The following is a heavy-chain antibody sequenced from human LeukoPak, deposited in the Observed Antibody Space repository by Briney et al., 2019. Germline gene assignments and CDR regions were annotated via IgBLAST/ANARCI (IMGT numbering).Heavy chain of an antibody. D-gene: IGHD1-26*01. CDR1: GFSFSSYA. J-gene: IGHJ4*02. Sequence: GGSLRLSCAAAGFSFSSYAMTWVRQAPGKGLEWVSAIGGDGHSTDYADSVKGRFTISRDNSKNTLYLQMNSLRAEDTALYYCAKRAGGTPDYWGLGTLVTVSS. CDR2: IGGDGHST. CDR3: AKRAGGTPDY. V-gene: IGHV3-23*01.